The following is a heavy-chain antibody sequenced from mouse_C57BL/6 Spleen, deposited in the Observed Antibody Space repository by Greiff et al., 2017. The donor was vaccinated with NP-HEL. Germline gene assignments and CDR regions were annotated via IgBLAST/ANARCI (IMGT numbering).Heavy chain of an antibody. Sequence: EVNVVESGGGLVKPGGSLKLSCAASGFTFSDYGMHWVRQAPEKGLEWVAYISRGSSTIYYADTVKGRFTISRDNAKNTLFLQMTSLRSEDTAMYYCARAYYYDYGDVWGTGTTVTVSS. V-gene: IGHV5-17*01. CDR1: GFTFSDYG. CDR2: ISRGSSTI. CDR3: ARAYYYDYGDV. J-gene: IGHJ1*03. D-gene: IGHD2-4*01.